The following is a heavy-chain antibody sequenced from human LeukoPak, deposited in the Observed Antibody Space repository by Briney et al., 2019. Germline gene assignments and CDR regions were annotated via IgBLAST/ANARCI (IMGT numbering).Heavy chain of an antibody. CDR1: GYTFTSYY. Sequence: ASVTVSCKASGYTFTSYYMHWVRQAPGQGLEWMGIINPSGGSTSYAQKFQGRVTMTRDTSTSTFYMELSSLRSEDTAVYYCARGPRQAHFDYWGQGTLVTVSS. CDR2: INPSGGST. V-gene: IGHV1-46*01. J-gene: IGHJ4*02. CDR3: ARGPRQAHFDY.